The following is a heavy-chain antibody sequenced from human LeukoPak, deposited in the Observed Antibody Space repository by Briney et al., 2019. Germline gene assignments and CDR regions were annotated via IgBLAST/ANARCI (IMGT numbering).Heavy chain of an antibody. Sequence: PSETLSLTCTVSGGSISSGGYYWSWIRQHPGKGLEWIGYIYYSGSTYYNPSLKSRVTISVDTSKNQFSLKLSSVTAADTAVYYCARGRSGSYYFDYWGQGTLVTVSS. CDR2: IYYSGST. CDR1: GGSISSGGYY. CDR3: ARGRSGSYYFDY. J-gene: IGHJ4*02. D-gene: IGHD1-26*01. V-gene: IGHV4-31*03.